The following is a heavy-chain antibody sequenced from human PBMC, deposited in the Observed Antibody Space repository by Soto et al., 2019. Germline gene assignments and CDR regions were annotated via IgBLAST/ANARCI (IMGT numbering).Heavy chain of an antibody. V-gene: IGHV3-7*03. CDR2: IKQDGSEK. D-gene: IGHD1-7*01. CDR3: AREPYNWNYGGWFDP. Sequence: PGGSLRLSCAASGFTFSSYWMSWVRQAPGKGLEWVANIKQDGSEKYYGDSVKGRFTISRDNAKNSLYLQMNSLRAEDTAVYYCAREPYNWNYGGWFDPWGQGTLVTVSS. J-gene: IGHJ5*02. CDR1: GFTFSSYW.